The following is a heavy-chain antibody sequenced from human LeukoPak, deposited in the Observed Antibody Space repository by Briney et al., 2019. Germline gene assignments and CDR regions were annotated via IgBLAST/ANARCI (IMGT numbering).Heavy chain of an antibody. Sequence: SETLSLTCTVSGGSISSSSYYWGWIRQPPGKGLEWIGSIYYSGSTYYNPSLKSRVTISVDTSKNQFSLKLSSVTAADTAVYYCAKGKLWAMVRRGGNFDYWGQGTLVTVSS. CDR3: AKGKLWAMVRRGGNFDY. J-gene: IGHJ4*02. CDR1: GGSISSSSYY. V-gene: IGHV4-39*07. D-gene: IGHD3-10*01. CDR2: IYYSGST.